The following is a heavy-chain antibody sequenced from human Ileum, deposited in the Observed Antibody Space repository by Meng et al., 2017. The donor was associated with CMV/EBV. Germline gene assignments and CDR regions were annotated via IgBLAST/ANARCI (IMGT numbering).Heavy chain of an antibody. D-gene: IGHD3-9*01. CDR2: ISSSSSYI. J-gene: IGHJ6*02. CDR3: ARDPTQTGYYPYYYYGMDV. V-gene: IGHV3-21*01. CDR1: GFTFSSYS. Sequence: GESLKISCAASGFTFSSYSMNWVRQAPGKGLEWVSSISSSSSYIYYADSVKGRFTISRDNAKNSLYLQMNGLRAEDTAVYYCARDPTQTGYYPYYYYGMDVWGQGTTVTVSS.